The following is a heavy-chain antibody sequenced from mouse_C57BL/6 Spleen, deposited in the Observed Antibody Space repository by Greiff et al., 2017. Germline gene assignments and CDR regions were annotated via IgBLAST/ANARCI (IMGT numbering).Heavy chain of an antibody. CDR3: ARPPLDYGSSYWYFDV. Sequence: EVQGVESGGGLVKPGGSLKLSCAASGFTFSDYGMHWVRQAPEKGLAWVAYISSGSSTIYYADTVKGRFTISRDNAKNTLFLQMTSLRSEDTAMYYCARPPLDYGSSYWYFDVWGTGTTVTVSS. J-gene: IGHJ1*03. CDR1: GFTFSDYG. CDR2: ISSGSSTI. V-gene: IGHV5-17*01. D-gene: IGHD1-1*01.